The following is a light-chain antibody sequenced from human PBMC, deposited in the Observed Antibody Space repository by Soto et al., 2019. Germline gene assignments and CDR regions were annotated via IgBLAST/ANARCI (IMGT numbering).Light chain of an antibody. CDR1: SGSVSASNY. Sequence: QTVVTQEPSLSVSPGGTVTLICGLSSGSVSASNYPSWYQQTPGQAPRTLIYSTSTRSSGVPDRFSGSILGNKAALTITGAQAEDESDYHCVLYMGSGIWVFGGGTKLTVL. V-gene: IGLV8-61*01. J-gene: IGLJ3*02. CDR2: STS. CDR3: VLYMGSGIWV.